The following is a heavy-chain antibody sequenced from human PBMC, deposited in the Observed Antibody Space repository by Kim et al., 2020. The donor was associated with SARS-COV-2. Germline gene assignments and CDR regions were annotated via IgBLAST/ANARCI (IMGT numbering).Heavy chain of an antibody. D-gene: IGHD3-22*01. Sequence: RYSPSVQGQVTISADKSISTAYLQWSSLKASDTAMYYCARLITMRGPSQPWGQGTLVTVSS. V-gene: IGHV5-51*01. CDR3: ARLITMRGPSQP. J-gene: IGHJ5*02.